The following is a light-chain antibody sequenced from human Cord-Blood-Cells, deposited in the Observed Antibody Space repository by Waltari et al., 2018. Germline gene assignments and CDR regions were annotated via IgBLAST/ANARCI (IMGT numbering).Light chain of an antibody. V-gene: IGLV2-11*01. J-gene: IGLJ2*01. CDR1: SSDVGGYNY. CDR2: DVS. CDR3: CSYAGSYTV. Sequence: QSALTQPRSVSGSPGQSVTIPCTGTSSDVGGYNYVSWYQHHPGKAPKLMIYDVSKRPSGVPDRFSGSKSGNTASLTISGLQAEDEADYYCCSYAGSYTVFGGGTKLTVL.